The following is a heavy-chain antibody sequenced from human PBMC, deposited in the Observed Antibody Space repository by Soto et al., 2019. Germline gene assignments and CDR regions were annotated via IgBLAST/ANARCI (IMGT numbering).Heavy chain of an antibody. Sequence: GGSLRLSCAASGFTFSSYAMSWVRQAPGKGLEWVSAISGSGGSTYYADSVKGRFTISRDNSKNTLYLQMNSLRAEDTAVYYCAPHTSMATINYWGQGTLVTVSS. V-gene: IGHV3-23*01. CDR1: GFTFSSYA. CDR3: APHTSMATINY. J-gene: IGHJ4*02. D-gene: IGHD5-12*01. CDR2: ISGSGGST.